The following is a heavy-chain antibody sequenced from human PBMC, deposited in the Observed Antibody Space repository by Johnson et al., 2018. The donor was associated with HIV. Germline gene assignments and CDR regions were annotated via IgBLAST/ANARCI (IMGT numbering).Heavy chain of an antibody. Sequence: VQLVESGGGLVQPGGSLRLSCAASGFTVSSNYMSWVRQGPGKGLEWVSVINSGCSTYYADSVKGRFTISRDNSKNTLYLQMNSLRTEDTAVYYCATVGLGVGANPLWGQGTMVTVSS. CDR2: INSGCST. D-gene: IGHD1-26*01. V-gene: IGHV3-66*01. CDR3: ATVGLGVGANPL. CDR1: GFTVSSNY. J-gene: IGHJ3*01.